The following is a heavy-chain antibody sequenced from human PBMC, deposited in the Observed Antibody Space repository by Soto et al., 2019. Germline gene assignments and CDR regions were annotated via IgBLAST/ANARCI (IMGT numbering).Heavy chain of an antibody. Sequence: XETLSLTCAVYGGSVSGYYWSWIRQPPGKGLEWIGEINHSGSTNYNPSLKSRVTISVDTSKNQFSLKLSSVTAADTAVYYCAGAMLLRAFDIWGQGTMVTVSS. CDR1: GGSVSGYY. V-gene: IGHV4-34*01. J-gene: IGHJ3*02. CDR2: INHSGST. D-gene: IGHD2-21*01. CDR3: AGAMLLRAFDI.